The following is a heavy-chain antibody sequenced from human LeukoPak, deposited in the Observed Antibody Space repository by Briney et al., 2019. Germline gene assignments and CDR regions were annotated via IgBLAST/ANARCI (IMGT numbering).Heavy chain of an antibody. V-gene: IGHV3-66*01. D-gene: IGHD3-22*01. CDR3: ARDVNTAYSYDAYGYWD. CDR2: IYIDGNT. J-gene: IGHJ4*02. CDR1: GFSFSSYS. Sequence: PGGSLRLSCAASGFSFSSYSMIWVRQAPGKGLEWVSVIYIDGNTHYADSVKGRFTISRDNSKNTLYLQMNSLRAEDTAVYYCARDVNTAYSYDAYGYWDWGQGTLVTVSS.